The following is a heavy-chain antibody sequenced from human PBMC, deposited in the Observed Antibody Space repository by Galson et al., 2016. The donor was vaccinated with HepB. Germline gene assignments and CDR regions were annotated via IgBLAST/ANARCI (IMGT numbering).Heavy chain of an antibody. V-gene: IGHV3-21*01. CDR1: GLTFSNYK. CDR3: ARDHPNYYARDAFDI. J-gene: IGHJ3*02. D-gene: IGHD3-10*01. Sequence: SLRLSCAASGLTFSNYKLNWVRQAPGKGLEWVSSISSSSNYIYYADSVKGRFTIPRDNAKNSLYLQMSSLRAEDTAVYYCARDHPNYYARDAFDIWGQGTMVTVSS. CDR2: ISSSSNYI.